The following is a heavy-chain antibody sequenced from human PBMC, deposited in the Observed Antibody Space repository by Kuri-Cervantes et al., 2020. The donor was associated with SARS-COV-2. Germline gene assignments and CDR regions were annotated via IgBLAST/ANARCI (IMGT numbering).Heavy chain of an antibody. V-gene: IGHV1-24*01. D-gene: IGHD6-19*01. CDR3: ASSPVAAPFGAFDI. CDR2: FDPEDGET. J-gene: IGHJ3*02. Sequence: KVSCKVSGYTLTGLSMHWVRQAPGKGLEWMGGFDPEDGETIYAQKFQGRVTMTEDTSTDTAYMELSSLRAEDTAVYYCASSPVAAPFGAFDIWGQGTMVTVSS. CDR1: GYTLTGLS.